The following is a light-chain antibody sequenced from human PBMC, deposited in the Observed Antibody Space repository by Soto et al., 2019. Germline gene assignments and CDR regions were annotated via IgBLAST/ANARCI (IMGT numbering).Light chain of an antibody. J-gene: IGLJ1*01. CDR2: EVS. V-gene: IGLV2-14*03. Sequence: QSALTQPASVYGSPGQSITSSCTGTSSDVGAYDYVSWDQQHPDKAPKLMIYEVSNRPSGVSDRFSGSKSVNTATLTISGLQAEDEADYYCSSYTSSSTRVFGTVTKLTVL. CDR3: SSYTSSSTRV. CDR1: SSDVGAYDY.